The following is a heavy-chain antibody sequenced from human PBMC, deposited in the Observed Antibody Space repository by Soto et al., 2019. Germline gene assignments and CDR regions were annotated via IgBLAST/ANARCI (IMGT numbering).Heavy chain of an antibody. Sequence: QITLKESGPTLVKPTQTLTLNCTFSGFSLSTSGVGVGWIRQPPGKALEWLALIYWDDNKRYSPSLKSRLTITKATSKNQVVLTMTDMDPVDTATYYCARARGAAAGTGWFDPWGQGTLVTVSS. CDR3: ARARGAAAGTGWFDP. D-gene: IGHD6-13*01. V-gene: IGHV2-5*02. CDR2: IYWDDNK. J-gene: IGHJ5*02. CDR1: GFSLSTSGVG.